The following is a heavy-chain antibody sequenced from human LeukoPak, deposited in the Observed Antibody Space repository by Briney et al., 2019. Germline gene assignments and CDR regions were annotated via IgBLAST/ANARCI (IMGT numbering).Heavy chain of an antibody. V-gene: IGHV1-2*02. CDR2: INPNSGGT. CDR3: ARDPYDFWSGYYVASDY. Sequence: GASVKVSCKASGYTFTGYYMHWVRQAPGQGREWMGWINPNSGGTNYAQKFQGRVTMTRDTSISTAYMELSRLRSDDTAVYYCARDPYDFWSGYYVASDYWGQGTLVTVSS. J-gene: IGHJ4*02. CDR1: GYTFTGYY. D-gene: IGHD3-3*01.